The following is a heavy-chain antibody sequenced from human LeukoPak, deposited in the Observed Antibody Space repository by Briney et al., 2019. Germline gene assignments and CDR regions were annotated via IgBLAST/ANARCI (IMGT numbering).Heavy chain of an antibody. D-gene: IGHD5-18*01. CDR3: ARRTSGRYSYDDY. Sequence: PPETLSLTCTVSGGSISGYYWSWIRQPPGKGLEWIGYIYYSGSTNYNPSLNSRVTMSVDTSKNQFSLKLSSVTAADTAVYYCARRTSGRYSYDDYWGQGTLVTVSS. J-gene: IGHJ4*02. CDR2: IYYSGST. CDR1: GGSISGYY. V-gene: IGHV4-59*01.